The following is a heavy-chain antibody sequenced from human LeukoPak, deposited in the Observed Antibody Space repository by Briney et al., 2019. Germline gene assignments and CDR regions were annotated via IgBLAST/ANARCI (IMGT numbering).Heavy chain of an antibody. CDR1: GGSISSYY. Sequence: SETLSLTCTVSGGSISSYYWGWIRQPPGKGLEWIGSIYYSGSTYYNPSLKSRVTISVDTSKNQFSLKLSSVTAADTAVYYCARDSGRDFFLSYWGQGTLVTVSS. J-gene: IGHJ4*02. CDR3: ARDSGRDFFLSY. V-gene: IGHV4-39*07. CDR2: IYYSGST. D-gene: IGHD5-24*01.